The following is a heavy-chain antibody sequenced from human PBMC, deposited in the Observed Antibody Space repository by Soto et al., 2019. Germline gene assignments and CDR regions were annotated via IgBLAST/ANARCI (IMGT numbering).Heavy chain of an antibody. V-gene: IGHV1-69*01. CDR3: AREAEMATMP. J-gene: IGHJ5*02. CDR1: EGPFATIP. D-gene: IGHD5-12*01. CDR2: IIPIFGTA. Sequence: QVQLVQSGAEVKKPGSSVKVSCKASEGPFATIPISGGHKPLGQGLEWMGGIIPIFGTANYAQKFQGRVTITADESTSTAYMELSSLRSEDTAVYYCAREAEMATMPWGQGTLVTVSS.